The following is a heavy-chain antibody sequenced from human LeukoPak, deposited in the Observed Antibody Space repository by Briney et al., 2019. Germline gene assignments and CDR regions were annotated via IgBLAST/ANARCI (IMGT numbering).Heavy chain of an antibody. Sequence: NPSETLFLTCTVSGASVSSGDYHWSWVRQAPGKGLEWIGHNQNPSYNPSLKSRVVISIHTSRNQFSLTLNTVTAADTATYFCVTYFVNGGGRGHWGPGALATVSS. CDR1: GASVSSGDYH. CDR2: HNQNP. J-gene: IGHJ4*02. CDR3: VTYFVNGGGRGH. D-gene: IGHD3-9*01. V-gene: IGHV4-61*08.